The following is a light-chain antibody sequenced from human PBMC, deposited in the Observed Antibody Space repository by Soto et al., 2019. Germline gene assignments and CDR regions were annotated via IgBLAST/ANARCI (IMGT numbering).Light chain of an antibody. V-gene: IGKV3-11*01. Sequence: EIVLTQSPATLSLSSGERATLSCRASQSVSTYLAWYQQKPGQAPRLLIYDASNRATGIPGRFSGSGSGTDFTLTISSLEPEDFAVYYCQQRSNWPPRTFGQGTKLEIK. CDR2: DAS. CDR3: QQRSNWPPRT. J-gene: IGKJ2*01. CDR1: QSVSTY.